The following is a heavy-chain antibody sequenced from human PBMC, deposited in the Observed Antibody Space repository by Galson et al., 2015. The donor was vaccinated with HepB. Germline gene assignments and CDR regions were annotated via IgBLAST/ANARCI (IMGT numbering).Heavy chain of an antibody. D-gene: IGHD3-10*01. CDR1: GGSISSGGYY. J-gene: IGHJ4*02. V-gene: IGHV4-39*07. CDR2: INHSGST. CDR3: ARGRPLAAVGTRWGSGDY. Sequence: SETLSLTCTVSGGSISSGGYYWSWIRQHPGKGLEWIGEINHSGSTNYNPSLKSRVTISVDTSKNQFSLKLSSVTAADTAVYYCARGRPLAAVGTRWGSGDYWGQGTLVTVSS.